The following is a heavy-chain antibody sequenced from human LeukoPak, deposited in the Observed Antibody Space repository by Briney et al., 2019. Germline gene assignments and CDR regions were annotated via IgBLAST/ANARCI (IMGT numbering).Heavy chain of an antibody. CDR2: IYYSGST. J-gene: IGHJ6*02. D-gene: IGHD3-9*01. Sequence: SETLSLTCTVSGGSISSYYWSWIRQPPGKGLEWIGYIYYSGSTNYNPSLKSRVTISVDTSKNLFSLKLSSVTAADTAVYYCARVPHYDILTGYTQTNYYYGMDIWGQGTTVTVSS. V-gene: IGHV4-59*01. CDR1: GGSISSYY. CDR3: ARVPHYDILTGYTQTNYYYGMDI.